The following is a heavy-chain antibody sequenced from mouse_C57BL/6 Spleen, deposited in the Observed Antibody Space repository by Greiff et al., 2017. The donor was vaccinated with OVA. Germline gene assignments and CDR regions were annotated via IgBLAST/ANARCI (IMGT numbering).Heavy chain of an antibody. D-gene: IGHD1-1*01. CDR2: IYWDDDK. J-gene: IGHJ2*01. CDR1: GFSLSTSGMG. V-gene: IGHV8-12*01. Sequence: QVTLKVCGPGILQSSQTLSLTCSFSGFSLSTSGMGVSWIRQPSGKGLEWLAHIYWDDDKRYNPSLKSRLTISKDTSRNQVFLKITSVDTAATATYYCARRARENGSSYEYYFDYWGQGTTLTVSS. CDR3: ARRARENGSSYEYYFDY.